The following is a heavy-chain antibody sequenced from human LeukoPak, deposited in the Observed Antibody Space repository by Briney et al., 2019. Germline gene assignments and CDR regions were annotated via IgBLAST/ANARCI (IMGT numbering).Heavy chain of an antibody. D-gene: IGHD4-11*01. CDR3: AREAVTTTYYYYYMDV. CDR1: GGSISSGSYY. CDR2: IYTSGST. V-gene: IGHV4-61*02. J-gene: IGHJ6*03. Sequence: PSETLSLTCTVSGGSISSGSYYWSWIRQPAGEGLEWIGRIYTSGSTNYNPSLKSRVTISVDTSKNQFSLKLSSVTAADTAVYYCAREAVTTTYYYYYMDVWGKGTTVTVSS.